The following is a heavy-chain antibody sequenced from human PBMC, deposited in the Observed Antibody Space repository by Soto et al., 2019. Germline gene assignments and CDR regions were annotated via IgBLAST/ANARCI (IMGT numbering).Heavy chain of an antibody. CDR2: ICYSGST. CDR3: ARVVGSSGWYYGSFDI. V-gene: IGHV4-39*07. CDR1: GGSISSSSYY. Sequence: PSETLSLTCTVSGGSISSSSYYWGWIRQPPGKGLEWIGSICYSGSTYYNPSLKSRVTISVDTSKNQFSLKLSSVTAADSAVYYCARVVGSSGWYYGSFDIWGPGTMVTVSS. J-gene: IGHJ3*02. D-gene: IGHD6-19*01.